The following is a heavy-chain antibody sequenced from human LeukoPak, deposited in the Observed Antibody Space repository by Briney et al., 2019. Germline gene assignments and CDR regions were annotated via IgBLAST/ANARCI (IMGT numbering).Heavy chain of an antibody. D-gene: IGHD6-13*01. CDR3: AKSPEGSSWPHFDY. V-gene: IGHV3-23*01. Sequence: GGSLRLSCAASGFTFRSYAMSWVPLAPGKGLEWVSNISGSGGSTYHADSVKGRFTISRENSKNTLYMQMNSLRADDTAVYYCAKSPEGSSWPHFDYWGQGTLVTVSS. CDR1: GFTFRSYA. J-gene: IGHJ4*02. CDR2: ISGSGGST.